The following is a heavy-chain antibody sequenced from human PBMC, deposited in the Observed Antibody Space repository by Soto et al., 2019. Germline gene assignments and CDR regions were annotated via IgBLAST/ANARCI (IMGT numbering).Heavy chain of an antibody. Sequence: GGSLRLSCAASGFTFSSYAMHWVRQAPGKGLEWVAVISYDGSNKYYADSVKGRFTISRDNSKNTLYLQMNSLRAEDTAVYYCARDWATYYYDSSGKYIQALCYWGQGTLVTVYS. J-gene: IGHJ4*02. CDR2: ISYDGSNK. V-gene: IGHV3-30-3*01. D-gene: IGHD3-22*01. CDR1: GFTFSSYA. CDR3: ARDWATYYYDSSGKYIQALCY.